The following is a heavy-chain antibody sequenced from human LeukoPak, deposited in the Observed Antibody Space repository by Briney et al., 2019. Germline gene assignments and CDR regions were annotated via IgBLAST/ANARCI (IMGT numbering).Heavy chain of an antibody. J-gene: IGHJ4*02. D-gene: IGHD6-13*01. CDR1: GYTFTSYD. V-gene: IGHV1-18*01. Sequence: GASVKVSCKASGYTFTSYDINWVRQAPGQGLEWMGWISAYNGNTNYAQKLQGRVTMTTDTSTSTAYMELRSLRSDDTAVYYCARALSSSSWYPGEDYFDYWGQGTLVTVSS. CDR2: ISAYNGNT. CDR3: ARALSSSSWYPGEDYFDY.